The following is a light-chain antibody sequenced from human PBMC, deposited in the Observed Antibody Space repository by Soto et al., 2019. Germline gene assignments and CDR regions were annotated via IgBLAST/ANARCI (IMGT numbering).Light chain of an antibody. CDR3: HQYNSCPYT. CDR1: QSVNIN. Sequence: ERVMTQSPATLSLSPGERATLSCRASQSVNINLAWYQQRPGQAPRVLIYAASTRATGVPDRFSGSGSGTEFTLTISSLQPEDFAVHYCHQYNSCPYTFGERTQVDIK. CDR2: AAS. V-gene: IGKV3-15*01. J-gene: IGKJ2*01.